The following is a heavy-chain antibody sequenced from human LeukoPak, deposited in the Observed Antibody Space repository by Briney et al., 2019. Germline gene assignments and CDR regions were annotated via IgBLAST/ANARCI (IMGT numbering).Heavy chain of an antibody. CDR1: SFTFNTYW. D-gene: IGHD3-10*01. V-gene: IGHV3-7*01. J-gene: IGHJ6*02. CDR2: IKGDGSEK. CDR3: ARDVWFGEPYGMDV. Sequence: GGSLRLSCAASSFTFNTYWMSWVRQAPGKGLEWVATIKGDGSEKYYVDSVKGRFTISRDNAKNSLYLQMNSLRAEDTAVYYCARDVWFGEPYGMDVWGQGTTVTVSS.